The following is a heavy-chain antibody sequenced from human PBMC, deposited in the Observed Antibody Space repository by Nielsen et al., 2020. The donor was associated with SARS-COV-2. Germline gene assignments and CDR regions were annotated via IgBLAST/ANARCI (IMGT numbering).Heavy chain of an antibody. J-gene: IGHJ2*01. CDR3: AREGRSSGWPVNWYFDL. CDR2: IYYSGST. CDR1: GGSISSYY. V-gene: IGHV4-59*01. Sequence: GSLRLSCTVSGGSISSYYWSWIRQPPGKGLEWIGYIYYSGSTNYNPSLKSRVTISVDTSKNQFSLKLSSVTAADTAVYYCAREGRSSGWPVNWYFDLWGRGTLVTVSS. D-gene: IGHD6-19*01.